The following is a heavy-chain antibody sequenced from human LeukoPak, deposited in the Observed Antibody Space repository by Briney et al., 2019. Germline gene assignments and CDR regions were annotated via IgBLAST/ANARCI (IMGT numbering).Heavy chain of an antibody. Sequence: PSETLSLTCTVSSGSISTSNYYWGWVRQPPGKVLEWIGNIFYSGSTYYNPSLKSRVTISVDTSKNQFSLKLSSVTAADTAVYYCARISSSWYYFDYWGQGTLVTVSS. D-gene: IGHD6-13*01. J-gene: IGHJ4*02. V-gene: IGHV4-39*07. CDR2: IFYSGST. CDR3: ARISSSWYYFDY. CDR1: SGSISTSNYY.